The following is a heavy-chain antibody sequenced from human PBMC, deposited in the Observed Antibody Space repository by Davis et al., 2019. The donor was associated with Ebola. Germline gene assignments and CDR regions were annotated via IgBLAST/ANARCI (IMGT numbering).Heavy chain of an antibody. CDR2: IYYSGST. Sequence: SETLSLTCTVSGASINSDYWNWIRQPPGKGLEWIGYIYYSGSTNYNPSLKSRVTISVDTSKNQFSLKLSSVTAADTAVYYCARGAGYSSFYWGQGTLVTVSS. J-gene: IGHJ4*02. V-gene: IGHV4-59*08. CDR3: ARGAGYSSFY. CDR1: GASINSDY. D-gene: IGHD5-12*01.